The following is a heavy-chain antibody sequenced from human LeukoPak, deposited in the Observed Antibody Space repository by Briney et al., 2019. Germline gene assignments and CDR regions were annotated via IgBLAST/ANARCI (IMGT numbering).Heavy chain of an antibody. D-gene: IGHD3-22*01. CDR1: GFTFSSYA. J-gene: IGHJ4*02. CDR3: AKDPTYHYDSSDYSYFDY. Sequence: GGSLRLSCAASGFTFSSYAMSWVRQAPGKGLEWVSGIRGSGGRTYYADSVKGRFTISRDNSKNTLYLQMNSLRAEDTAVYYCAKDPTYHYDSSDYSYFDYWGQGTLVIVSS. CDR2: IRGSGGRT. V-gene: IGHV3-23*01.